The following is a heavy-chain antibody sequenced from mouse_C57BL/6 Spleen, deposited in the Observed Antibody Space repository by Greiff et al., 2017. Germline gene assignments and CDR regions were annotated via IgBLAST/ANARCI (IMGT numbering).Heavy chain of an antibody. CDR2: IHPNSGST. CDR1: GYTFTSYW. Sequence: QVQLKQPGAELVKPGASVKLSCKASGYTFTSYWMHWVKQRAGQGLEWIGMIHPNSGSTNYNEKFKSKATLTVDKSSSTAYMQLSSLTSEDSAVYYCARDTTVPFGYWGQGTTLTVSS. V-gene: IGHV1-64*01. D-gene: IGHD1-1*01. J-gene: IGHJ2*01. CDR3: ARDTTVPFGY.